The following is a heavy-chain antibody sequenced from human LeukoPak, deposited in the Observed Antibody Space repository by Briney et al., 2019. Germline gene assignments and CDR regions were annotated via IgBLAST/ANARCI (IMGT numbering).Heavy chain of an antibody. Sequence: GGSLRLSCEVSGFTFSSYAMHWVRQAPGKGLEWVAVISSDGSKKDYADSVKGRFTISRDNSKNTLYLQMNSLRAEDTAVYYCYASGSRGPLYFDYWGQGTLVTVSS. D-gene: IGHD1-26*01. CDR3: YASGSRGPLYFDY. CDR2: ISSDGSKK. V-gene: IGHV3-30*04. CDR1: GFTFSSYA. J-gene: IGHJ4*02.